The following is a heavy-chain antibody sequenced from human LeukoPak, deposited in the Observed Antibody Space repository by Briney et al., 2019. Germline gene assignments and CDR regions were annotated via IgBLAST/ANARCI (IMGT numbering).Heavy chain of an antibody. CDR3: ARGLRYSSSWGPPTRYYFDY. CDR1: GGSFSGYY. D-gene: IGHD6-6*01. J-gene: IGHJ4*02. V-gene: IGHV4-34*01. CDR2: INHSGST. Sequence: SETLSLTCAVYGGSFSGYYWSWIRQPPGKGLEWIGEINHSGSTNYNPSLKSRVTISVDTSKNQFSLKLSSVTAADTAVYYCARGLRYSSSWGPPTRYYFDYWGQGTLVTASS.